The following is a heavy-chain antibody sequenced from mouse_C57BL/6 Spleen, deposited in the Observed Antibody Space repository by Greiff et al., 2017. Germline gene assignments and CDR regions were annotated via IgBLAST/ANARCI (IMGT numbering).Heavy chain of an antibody. V-gene: IGHV1-82*01. J-gene: IGHJ2*01. CDR3: ECSSYYGSSSYYFDD. CDR1: GYAFSSSW. D-gene: IGHD1-1*01. CDR2: IYPGDGDT. Sequence: QVQLQQSGPELVKPGASVKISCKASGYAFSSSWMNWVKQRPGKGLEWIGRIYPGDGDTNYNGKFKGKATLTADKSSSTAYMQLSSLTSENSAVYFGECSSYYGSSSYYFDDWGQGTTLTVSS.